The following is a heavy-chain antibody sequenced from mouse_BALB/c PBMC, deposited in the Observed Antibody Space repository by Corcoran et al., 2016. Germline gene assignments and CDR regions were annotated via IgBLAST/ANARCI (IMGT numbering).Heavy chain of an antibody. J-gene: IGHJ4*01. D-gene: IGHD2-4*01. V-gene: IGHV3-6*02. CDR2: ISYDGSN. CDR1: GYSITSGYY. Sequence: DVQLQESGPGLVKPSQSLSLTCSVTGYSITSGYYWNWIRQFPGNKLEWMGYISYDGSNNYNPSLKNRISITRDTSKNQFFLKLNSVTTEDTATYYCARDLPLMITTGMDAMDYWGQGTSVTVSS. CDR3: ARDLPLMITTGMDAMDY.